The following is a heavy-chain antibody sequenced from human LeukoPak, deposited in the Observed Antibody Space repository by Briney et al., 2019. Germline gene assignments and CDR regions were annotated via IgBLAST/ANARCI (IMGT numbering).Heavy chain of an antibody. Sequence: SETLSLTCTVSGGSISSYYWSWIRQPPGKGLEWIGYIYYSGSTNYNPSLKSRVTISVDTSKNQFSLKLSSVTAADTAVYYCARTVPAAMMSWWFDPWGQGTLVTVSS. D-gene: IGHD2-2*01. V-gene: IGHV4-59*08. J-gene: IGHJ5*02. CDR2: IYYSGST. CDR1: GGSISSYY. CDR3: ARTVPAAMMSWWFDP.